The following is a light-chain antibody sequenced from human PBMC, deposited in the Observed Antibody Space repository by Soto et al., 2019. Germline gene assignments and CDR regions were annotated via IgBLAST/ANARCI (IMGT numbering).Light chain of an antibody. CDR2: EVN. CDR1: SSDIGGYDY. CDR3: SSYAGSNNSV. Sequence: QSALTQPPSASGSPGQSVTISCTGTSSDIGGYDYVSWYQQHPGKAPKLIIYEVNKRPSGVPDRFSGSKSGNTASLIVSGLQAEDEADYYCSSYAGSNNSVFAGGTKVTVL. J-gene: IGLJ3*02. V-gene: IGLV2-8*01.